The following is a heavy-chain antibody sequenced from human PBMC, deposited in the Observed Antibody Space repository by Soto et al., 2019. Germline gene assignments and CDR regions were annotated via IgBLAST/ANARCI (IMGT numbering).Heavy chain of an antibody. Sequence: SETLSLTCTVSGGSITSGSYYWGWIRQPPGKGLQWIGSVYYSGSTYYNPSLRNRVTISVDTSKNHFSLRLSSVTASDMVVYYCARPVGVEQQLVHDAFDLWGQGT. CDR3: ARPVGVEQQLVHDAFDL. CDR2: VYYSGST. V-gene: IGHV4-39*02. CDR1: GGSITSGSYY. J-gene: IGHJ3*01. D-gene: IGHD6-13*01.